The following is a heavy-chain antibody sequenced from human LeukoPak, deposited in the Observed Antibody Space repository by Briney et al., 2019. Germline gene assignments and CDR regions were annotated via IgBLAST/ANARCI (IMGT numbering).Heavy chain of an antibody. J-gene: IGHJ4*02. Sequence: GGSLRLSCAASGFTFSSYGMHWVRQAPGKGLEGVAFIRYDGSNKYYADSVKGRFTICRDNSKNTLYLQMNSLRAEDTAVYYCAKGGRDGYNEDYDYWGQGTLVTVSS. CDR1: GFTFSSYG. D-gene: IGHD5-24*01. CDR3: AKGGRDGYNEDYDY. CDR2: IRYDGSNK. V-gene: IGHV3-30*02.